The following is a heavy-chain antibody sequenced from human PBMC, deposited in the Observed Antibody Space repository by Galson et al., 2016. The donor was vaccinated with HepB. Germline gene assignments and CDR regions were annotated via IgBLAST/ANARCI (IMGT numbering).Heavy chain of an antibody. CDR1: GFSLSTTRMG. D-gene: IGHD4-11*01. CDR2: IYQNDEE. CDR3: AHRQQYLGENENSKYAFDH. J-gene: IGHJ4*02. V-gene: IGHV2-5*01. Sequence: PALVKHTPTLTLTCTFSGFSLSTTRMGVGWIRQSPGKALEWLAVIYQNDEEHSSPSLKSRLTITKDTTKNQVCLTMTNMDPVDTATYYCAHRQQYLGENENSKYAFDHGGQGILVTVPS.